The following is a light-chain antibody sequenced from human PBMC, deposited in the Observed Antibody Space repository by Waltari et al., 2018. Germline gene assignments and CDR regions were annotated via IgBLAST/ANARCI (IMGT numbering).Light chain of an antibody. Sequence: EIVLTKSPGTLSLSPGESATLSCRASQSVRSSYLAWYQQKPGQAPRLLIFDASTRASGIPDRFSGSGSGTDFTLTITRLEPEDFAVYFCQQHDNSLWTFGQGTKVEVK. CDR1: QSVRSSY. V-gene: IGKV3-20*01. J-gene: IGKJ1*01. CDR3: QQHDNSLWT. CDR2: DAS.